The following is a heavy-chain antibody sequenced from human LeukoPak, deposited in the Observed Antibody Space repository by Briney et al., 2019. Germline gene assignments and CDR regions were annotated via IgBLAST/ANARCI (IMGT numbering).Heavy chain of an antibody. J-gene: IGHJ4*02. Sequence: PGGSLRLSCTVSGFTFSSFWMSWVRQAPGKGLERVANIKDDGSAKFYLASVEGRFTISRDNSKNTLYLQMNSLSAEDTAVYYCAKDRDYFDYWGQGTLVTVPS. CDR1: GFTFSSFW. CDR3: AKDRDYFDY. CDR2: IKDDGSAK. D-gene: IGHD3-10*01. V-gene: IGHV3-7*03.